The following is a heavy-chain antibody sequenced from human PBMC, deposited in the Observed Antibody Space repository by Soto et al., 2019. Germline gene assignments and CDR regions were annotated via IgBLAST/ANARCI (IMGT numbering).Heavy chain of an antibody. D-gene: IGHD3-10*01. CDR3: ARTYYYGSGSSPLYYFDY. Sequence: QVQLVQSGAEVKKPGSSVKVSCKASGGTFSSYTISWVRQAPGQGLEWMGRIIPILGIANYAQKFQGRVTITADKSTSTDYMELSSVRSEDTAVYYCARTYYYGSGSSPLYYFDYWGQGTLVTVSS. V-gene: IGHV1-69*02. CDR1: GGTFSSYT. CDR2: IIPILGIA. J-gene: IGHJ4*02.